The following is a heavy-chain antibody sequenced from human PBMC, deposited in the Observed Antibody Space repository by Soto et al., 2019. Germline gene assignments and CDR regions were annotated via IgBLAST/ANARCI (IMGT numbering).Heavy chain of an antibody. V-gene: IGHV3-30*18. CDR2: ISHGGCGK. CDR1: GFTFSSFR. J-gene: IGHJ4*02. D-gene: IGHD6-6*01. Sequence: QVQLVESGGGVVQPGRSLSLSCAASGFTFSSFRMRWVRQAPGKGLDWVAVISHGGCGKYYADSVKGRFTISRDNSKNAVSLQMKRLRVEDTAVYYCAKGGTEYSSSHFGYRGQGTLVNVS. CDR3: AKGGTEYSSSHFGY.